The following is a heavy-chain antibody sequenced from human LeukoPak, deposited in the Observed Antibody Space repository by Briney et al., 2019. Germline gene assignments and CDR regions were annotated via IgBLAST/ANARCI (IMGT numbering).Heavy chain of an antibody. J-gene: IGHJ4*02. Sequence: GGSLRLSCAASGFTFSSYWMSWVRQAPGKGLEWVANIKQDGSEKYYVDSVKGRFTISRDNAKNSLYLQMNSLRAEDTAVYYCARTTTSSGWRKAFDYWGQGTLVTVSS. CDR2: IKQDGSEK. CDR3: ARTTTSSGWRKAFDY. CDR1: GFTFSSYW. D-gene: IGHD6-19*01. V-gene: IGHV3-7*01.